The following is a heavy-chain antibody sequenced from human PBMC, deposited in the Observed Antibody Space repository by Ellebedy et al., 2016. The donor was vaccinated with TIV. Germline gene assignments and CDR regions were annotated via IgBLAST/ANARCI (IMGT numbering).Heavy chain of an antibody. J-gene: IGHJ5*02. CDR1: GFTSSRYW. CDR2: IKQDGSEN. Sequence: GESLKISXAASGFTSSRYWMSWVRQAPGKGLEWVANIKQDGSENYYVDSVKGRFTISRDNAKNSLYMQMNSLRAEDSAVYYCARGMYVWFGDWFDPWGQGILVTVSS. CDR3: ARGMYVWFGDWFDP. V-gene: IGHV3-7*04. D-gene: IGHD3-10*01.